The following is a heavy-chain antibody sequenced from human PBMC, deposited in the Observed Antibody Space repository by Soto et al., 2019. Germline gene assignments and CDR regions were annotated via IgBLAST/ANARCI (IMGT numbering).Heavy chain of an antibody. CDR2: IKSKTDGGTT. CDR3: TTDRPPPVLLWFGELEGP. Sequence: GGSLRLSCAASGFTFSNAWMSWVRQAPGKGLEWVGRIKSKTDGGTTDYAAPVKGRFTISRDDSKNKLYLQMNSLKTEDTAVYYCTTDRPPPVLLWFGELEGPWGQGTLVTVSS. D-gene: IGHD3-10*01. J-gene: IGHJ5*02. V-gene: IGHV3-15*01. CDR1: GFTFSNAW.